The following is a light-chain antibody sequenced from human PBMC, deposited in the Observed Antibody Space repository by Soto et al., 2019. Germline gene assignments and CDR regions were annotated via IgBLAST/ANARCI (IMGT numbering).Light chain of an antibody. CDR2: AAS. J-gene: IGKJ5*01. CDR1: QDISSY. V-gene: IGKV1-9*01. CDR3: QQLLSYPIT. Sequence: IQVPKSPSSLSASVGDRVTITCRASQDISSYLAWYQQKPGKAPKLLIYAASTLQSGVPLSFSGSGSGTSFTLTISSLQPEDFATYYCQQLLSYPITFGQGTRLEIK.